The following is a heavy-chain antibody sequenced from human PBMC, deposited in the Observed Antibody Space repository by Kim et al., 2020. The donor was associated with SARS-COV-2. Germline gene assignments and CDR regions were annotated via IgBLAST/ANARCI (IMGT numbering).Heavy chain of an antibody. V-gene: IGHV3-53*01. CDR3: ARYSAYGSGRYFRFDP. D-gene: IGHD3-10*01. CDR2: IYSGGST. Sequence: GGSLRLSCAASGFTVSSNYMSWVRQAPGKGLEWVSVIYSGGSTYYADSVKGRFTISRDNSKNTLYLQMNSLRAEDTAVYYCARYSAYGSGRYFRFDPWGQGTLVTVSS. J-gene: IGHJ5*02. CDR1: GFTVSSNY.